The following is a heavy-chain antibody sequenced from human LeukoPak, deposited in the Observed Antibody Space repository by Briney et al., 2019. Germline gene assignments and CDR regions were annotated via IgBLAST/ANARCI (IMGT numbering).Heavy chain of an antibody. CDR2: ISSSSSYT. CDR3: ARVFGPGHSYGYGIW. V-gene: IGHV3-11*06. J-gene: IGHJ4*02. D-gene: IGHD5-18*01. CDR1: GFTFSDHY. Sequence: GGSLRLSCAASGFTFSDHYMSWIRQAPGKGLEWVSYISSSSSYTNYADSVKGRFTISRDNVKNSLYLQMNSLRAEDTAVYYCARVFGPGHSYGYGIWWGQGTLVTVSS.